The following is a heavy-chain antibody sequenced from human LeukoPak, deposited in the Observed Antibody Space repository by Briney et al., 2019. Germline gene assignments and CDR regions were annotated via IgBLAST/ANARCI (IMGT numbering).Heavy chain of an antibody. CDR2: INFSGRT. Sequence: KTSETLSLTCTVSGGSLTSSDYYWGWLRQPPGKGLEWFASINFSGRTYYNPSLKSRVTISVDTSKNQFSLKLTSVTAADTSIYYCARLNGNSYGYFDYWGQGTLVTVSS. V-gene: IGHV4-39*01. D-gene: IGHD5-18*01. CDR1: GGSLTSSDYY. J-gene: IGHJ4*02. CDR3: ARLNGNSYGYFDY.